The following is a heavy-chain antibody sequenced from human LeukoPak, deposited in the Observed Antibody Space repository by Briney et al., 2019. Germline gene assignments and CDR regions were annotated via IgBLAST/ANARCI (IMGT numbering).Heavy chain of an antibody. CDR2: IYTSGST. Sequence: PSETLSLTCTVSGGSISSYYWSWIRQPPGRGLEWIGYIYTSGSTNYNPSLKSRVTMSIDTSKNQFSLRLSSVTAADTAVYYCARHSGDIWGQGTMVTVSS. J-gene: IGHJ3*02. CDR1: GGSISSYY. CDR3: ARHSGDI. D-gene: IGHD1-26*01. V-gene: IGHV4-4*09.